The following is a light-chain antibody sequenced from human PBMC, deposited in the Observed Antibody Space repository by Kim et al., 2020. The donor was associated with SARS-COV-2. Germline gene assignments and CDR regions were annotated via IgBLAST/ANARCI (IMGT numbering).Light chain of an antibody. CDR3: QQYNNWPLT. V-gene: IGKV3-15*01. CDR2: DAS. CDR1: QSISRH. J-gene: IGKJ4*01. Sequence: DTVMTQSPATLSVSPGEGATLSCRASQSISRHLAWYQQTPGQVPRLLIYDASTRATDIPARFSGSGSATEFTLTISSLQSEDFAVYYCQQYNNWPLTFGGGTKLEI.